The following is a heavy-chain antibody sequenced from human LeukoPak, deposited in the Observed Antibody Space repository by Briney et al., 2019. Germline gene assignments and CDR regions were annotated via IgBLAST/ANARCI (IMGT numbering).Heavy chain of an antibody. J-gene: IGHJ4*02. Sequence: SETLSLTCAFSDYSICSGYHWGWIRQPPVEGLECIGIIYNSGYTYYNPSLKSRDTMSVDTSKNQFSLTVTSVTAADTAVYYCARQARYCGGTTSYILDHWGQGTLVTVSS. V-gene: IGHV4-38-2*01. CDR2: IYNSGYT. CDR1: DYSICSGYH. CDR3: ARQARYCGGTTSYILDH. D-gene: IGHD2-2*01.